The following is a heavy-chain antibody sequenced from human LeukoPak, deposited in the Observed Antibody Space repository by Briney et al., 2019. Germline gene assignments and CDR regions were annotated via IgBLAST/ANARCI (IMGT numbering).Heavy chain of an antibody. CDR3: ARDKSSSF. CDR1: GFTFSSYS. D-gene: IGHD6-6*01. J-gene: IGHJ4*02. V-gene: IGHV3-48*01. Sequence: GGSLRLSCAASGFTFSSYSMTWVRQAPGKGLEWVSYISSSSSTIYYADSVKGRFTISRDNAKNSLYLQMNSLRAEDTAVYYCARDKSSSFWGQGTLVTVSS. CDR2: ISSSSSTI.